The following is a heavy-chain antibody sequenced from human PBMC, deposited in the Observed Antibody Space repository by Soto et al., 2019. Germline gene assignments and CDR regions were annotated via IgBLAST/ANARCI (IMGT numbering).Heavy chain of an antibody. V-gene: IGHV3-23*01. D-gene: IGHD3-22*01. CDR1: GFSFSDYA. J-gene: IGHJ5*01. CDR2: ISRTGDSA. CDR3: AKGPDGSGYYHNWFDF. Sequence: EVHLLESGGALVQPGGSLTLSCAASGFSFSDYAMSWVRQAPGKGLEWVSSISRTGDSAYYADSVKGRFAISRDRSKNRLSLQMNSLRVEDTAVYYCAKGPDGSGYYHNWFDFWGQGTLITVSS.